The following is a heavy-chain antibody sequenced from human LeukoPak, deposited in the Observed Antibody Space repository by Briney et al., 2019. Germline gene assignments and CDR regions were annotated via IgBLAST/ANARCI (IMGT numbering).Heavy chain of an antibody. CDR3: AILAQYYCVTGLFDL. V-gene: IGHV4-39*02. J-gene: IGHJ5*02. CDR2: IYYSGNT. CDR1: GGSISSSNCY. Sequence: SETLSLTCTVSGGSISSSNCYWGWIRQPPGKGLEWIGSIYYSGNTYYNPSLKSRVTISVYTAKNHFSLNLNSVTAADTLLTSCAILAQYYCVTGLFDLWGQGTLVSVSS. D-gene: IGHD2-21*01.